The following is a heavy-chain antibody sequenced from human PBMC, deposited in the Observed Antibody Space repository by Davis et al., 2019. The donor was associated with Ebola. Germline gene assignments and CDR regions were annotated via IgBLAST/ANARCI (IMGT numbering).Heavy chain of an antibody. CDR1: GFTFSSYT. V-gene: IGHV3-53*01. Sequence: GGSLRLSCVGSGFTFSSYTMNWVRQAPGKGLEWVSVIYSGGDTYYTDSVKGRFTISRDNSKNTLYLQLSSLTPEDSAVYYCARDNFPEDGMDVWGQGTTVTVSS. CDR3: ARDNFPEDGMDV. CDR2: IYSGGDT. J-gene: IGHJ6*02.